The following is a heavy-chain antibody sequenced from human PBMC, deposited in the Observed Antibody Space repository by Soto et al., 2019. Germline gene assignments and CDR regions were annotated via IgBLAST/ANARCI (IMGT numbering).Heavy chain of an antibody. V-gene: IGHV3-73*01. CDR2: IRSKANSYAT. J-gene: IGHJ6*03. CDR1: GFTFSGSA. Sequence: EVQLVESGGGLVQPGGSLKLSCAASGFTFSGSAMHWVRQASGKGLEWVGRIRSKANSYATAYAASVKGRFTISRDDSKNTAYLQMNSLKTEDTAVYYRTTDYYYYYMDVWGKGTTVTVSS. CDR3: TTDYYYYYMDV.